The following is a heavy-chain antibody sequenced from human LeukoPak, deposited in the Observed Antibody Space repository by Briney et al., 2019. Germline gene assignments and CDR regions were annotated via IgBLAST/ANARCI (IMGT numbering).Heavy chain of an antibody. D-gene: IGHD2-15*01. Sequence: PGGSLRLSCAASGFTFSSYAMSWVRQAPGKGLEWVSDTSNSGDSTYYADSVKGRFTISRDNSKNTLYLQMNNLRAEDTAVFYCAKRASLVSATPWFDPWGQGTLVTVSS. CDR1: GFTFSSYA. V-gene: IGHV3-23*01. CDR3: AKRASLVSATPWFDP. CDR2: TSNSGDST. J-gene: IGHJ5*02.